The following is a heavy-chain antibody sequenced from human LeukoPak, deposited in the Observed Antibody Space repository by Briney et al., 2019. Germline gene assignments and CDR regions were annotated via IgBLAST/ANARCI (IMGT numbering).Heavy chain of an antibody. J-gene: IGHJ4*02. CDR1: GFTFNNYA. V-gene: IGHV3-23*01. CDR3: AKEATARKWLVWGNFDH. Sequence: GGSLRLSCVGSGFTFNNYAMSWVRQAPGKGLEWVAAIGGSGCSTYDADSVRGRFTVSRDNSKNTLYLQMNNLRVEDTAVYFCAKEATARKWLVWGNFDHWGQGTQVTVS. D-gene: IGHD6-19*01. CDR2: IGGSGCST.